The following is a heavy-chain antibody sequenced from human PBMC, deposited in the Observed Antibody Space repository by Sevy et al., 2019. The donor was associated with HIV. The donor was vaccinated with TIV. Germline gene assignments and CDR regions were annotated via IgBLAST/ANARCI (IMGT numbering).Heavy chain of an antibody. D-gene: IGHD2-15*01. J-gene: IGHJ6*02. CDR3: AKGDRTFYGMDV. V-gene: IGHV3-23*01. CDR1: GFTFSTYA. Sequence: GGSLRLSCLASGFTFSTYAMSRVRQAPGKGLEWVSAISGSSGSTYYADSVEGRFTISRDKSKKTLYLQMNSLRAEDTDVYYCAKGDRTFYGMDVWGQGTTVTVSS. CDR2: ISGSSGST.